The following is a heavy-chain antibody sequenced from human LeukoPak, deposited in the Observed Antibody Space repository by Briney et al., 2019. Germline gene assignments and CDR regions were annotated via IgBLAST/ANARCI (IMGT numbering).Heavy chain of an antibody. CDR3: AREKKMGGDAFDI. Sequence: PGGSLRLSRAASARTFSSYSMNWVRQAPGKGLEWVSSISSSSSYIYYADSVKGRFTISRDNAKNSLYLQMNSLRAEDTAVYYCAREKKMGGDAFDIWGQGTMVTVSS. D-gene: IGHD3-16*01. CDR1: ARTFSSYS. CDR2: ISSSSSYI. V-gene: IGHV3-21*01. J-gene: IGHJ3*02.